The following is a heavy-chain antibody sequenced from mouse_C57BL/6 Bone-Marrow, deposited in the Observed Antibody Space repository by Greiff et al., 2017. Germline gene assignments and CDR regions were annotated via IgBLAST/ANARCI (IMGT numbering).Heavy chain of an antibody. D-gene: IGHD2-12*01. CDR1: GYSFTSYC. Sequence: QVQLQQSGPELVKPGASVKISCKASGYSFTSYCIHWVKQRPGQGLEWIGWIYPGSGNTKYNEKFKGKATLTADTSSSTAYMQLSSLTSEDSAVYYCARTRNDEREMDYWGQGTSVTVSS. V-gene: IGHV1-66*01. CDR3: ARTRNDEREMDY. CDR2: IYPGSGNT. J-gene: IGHJ4*01.